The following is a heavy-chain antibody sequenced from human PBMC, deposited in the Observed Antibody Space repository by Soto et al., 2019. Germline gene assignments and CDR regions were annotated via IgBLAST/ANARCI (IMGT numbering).Heavy chain of an antibody. V-gene: IGHV4-34*01. Sequence: SETLSLTCAVYGGSFSGYYWSWIRQPPGKGLEWIGEINHSGSTNYNPSLKSRVTISVDTSKNQFSLKLSSVTAADTAVYYCAAGLMVRGVEALDYWGQGTLVTVSS. CDR3: AAGLMVRGVEALDY. CDR1: GGSFSGYY. J-gene: IGHJ4*02. CDR2: INHSGST. D-gene: IGHD3-10*01.